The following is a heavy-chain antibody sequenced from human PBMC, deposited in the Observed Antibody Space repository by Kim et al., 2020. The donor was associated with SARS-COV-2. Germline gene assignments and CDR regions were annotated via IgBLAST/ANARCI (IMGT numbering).Heavy chain of an antibody. Sequence: GGSLRLSCAASGFTFSSYEMNWVRQAPGKGLEWVSYISSSGSTIYYADSVKGRFTISRDNAKNSLYLQMNSLRAEDTAVYYCASVGSYYYDSSGYIDYWGHGTVVTVSS. V-gene: IGHV3-48*03. CDR1: GFTFSSYE. J-gene: IGHJ4*01. CDR2: ISSSGSTI. D-gene: IGHD3-22*01. CDR3: ASVGSYYYDSSGYIDY.